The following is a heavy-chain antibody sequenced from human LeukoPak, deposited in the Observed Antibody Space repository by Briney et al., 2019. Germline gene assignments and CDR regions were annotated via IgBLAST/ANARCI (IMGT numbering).Heavy chain of an antibody. CDR3: ARCLDHYDSSGPKPSWFDP. CDR1: GGSFSGYY. J-gene: IGHJ5*02. CDR2: INHSGST. Sequence: KPSETLSLTCAVYGGSFSGYYWSWIRQPPGKGLEWIGEINHSGSTNYNPSLKSRVTISVDTSKNQFSLKLSSVTAADTAVYYCARCLDHYDSSGPKPSWFDPWGQGTLVTVSS. D-gene: IGHD3-22*01. V-gene: IGHV4-34*01.